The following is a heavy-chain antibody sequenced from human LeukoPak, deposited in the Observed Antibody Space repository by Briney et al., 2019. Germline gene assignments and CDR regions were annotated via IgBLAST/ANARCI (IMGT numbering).Heavy chain of an antibody. V-gene: IGHV3-66*02. CDR1: GFTVSSNY. CDR2: IYSGGST. J-gene: IGHJ5*02. CDR3: ARDVRYYDSSGYYNWFDP. D-gene: IGHD3-22*01. Sequence: GGSLRLSCAASGFTVSSNYMSWVRQAPGKGLEWVSVIYSGGSTYYADSVKGRFTISRDNSKNTLHLQMNSLRAEDTAVYYCARDVRYYDSSGYYNWFDPWGQGTLVTVSS.